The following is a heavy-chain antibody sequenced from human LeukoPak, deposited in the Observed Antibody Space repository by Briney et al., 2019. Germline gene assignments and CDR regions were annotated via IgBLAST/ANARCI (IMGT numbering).Heavy chain of an antibody. CDR3: ASRLTDYGSGSYYRAVDI. CDR2: IIPIFGTA. D-gene: IGHD3-10*01. V-gene: IGHV1-69*01. Sequence: SVKVSCKASGGTFSSYAISWVRQAPGQGLEWMGGIIPIFGTANYAQKFQGRVTITADESTSTAYMELSSLRSEDTAVYYCASRLTDYGSGSYYRAVDIWGQGTMVTVSS. CDR1: GGTFSSYA. J-gene: IGHJ3*02.